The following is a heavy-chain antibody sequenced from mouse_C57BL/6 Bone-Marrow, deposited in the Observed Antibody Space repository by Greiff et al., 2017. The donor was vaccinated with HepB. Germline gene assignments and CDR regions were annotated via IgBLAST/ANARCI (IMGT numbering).Heavy chain of an antibody. D-gene: IGHD3-3*01. CDR1: GFTFSDYG. J-gene: IGHJ2*01. CDR3: ARRWADYFDY. CDR2: ISSGSSTI. Sequence: EVQLVESGGGLVKPGGSLKLSCAASGFTFSDYGMHWVRQAPEKGLEWVAYISSGSSTIYYADTVKGRFTISRDNAKNTLFLQMTSLRFEDTAMYYCARRWADYFDYWGQGTTLTVSS. V-gene: IGHV5-17*01.